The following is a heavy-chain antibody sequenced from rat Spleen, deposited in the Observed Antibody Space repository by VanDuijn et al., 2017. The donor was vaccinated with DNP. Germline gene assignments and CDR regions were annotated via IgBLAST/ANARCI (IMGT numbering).Heavy chain of an antibody. CDR2: ITSSGGST. CDR3: ATGSSDWFAY. J-gene: IGHJ2*01. Sequence: EVQLVESGGDLVQPGRSLKLSCAASGFTFSNYGMAWIRQVPGKGLEWVASITSSGGSTYYPDSVKGRFTISRDNAKRSLYLQMASLRSEDTATYYCATGSSDWFAYWGQGVMVTVSS. D-gene: IGHD5-1*01. CDR1: GFTFSNYG. V-gene: IGHV5-19*01.